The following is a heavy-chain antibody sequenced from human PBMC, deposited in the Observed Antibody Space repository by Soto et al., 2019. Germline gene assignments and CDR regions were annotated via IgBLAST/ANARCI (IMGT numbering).Heavy chain of an antibody. J-gene: IGHJ3*02. CDR3: GRKLLYGFDI. D-gene: IGHD2-2*01. Sequence: GGSLRLSCVASGFTLSSYWMDWVRQAPGKGLAWVSRLNSDGSTTTYADSVKGRFTISRDNAKNTLYLQMNSLRAEDTAVYYCGRKLLYGFDIWGQGTMVTVSS. V-gene: IGHV3-74*01. CDR1: GFTLSSYW. CDR2: LNSDGSTT.